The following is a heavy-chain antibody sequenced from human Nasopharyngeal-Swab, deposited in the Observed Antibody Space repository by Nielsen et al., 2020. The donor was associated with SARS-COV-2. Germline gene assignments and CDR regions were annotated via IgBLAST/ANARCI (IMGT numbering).Heavy chain of an antibody. D-gene: IGHD3-10*01. CDR3: TTVTTGYGSGSYGAFDI. Sequence: GESLKISCAASGFTFSNAWMSWVRQAPGKGLEWAGRIKSKTDGGTTDYAAPVKGRFTISRDDSKNTLYLQMNSLKTEDTAVYYCTTVTTGYGSGSYGAFDIWGQGTMVTVSS. V-gene: IGHV3-15*01. J-gene: IGHJ3*02. CDR2: IKSKTDGGTT. CDR1: GFTFSNAW.